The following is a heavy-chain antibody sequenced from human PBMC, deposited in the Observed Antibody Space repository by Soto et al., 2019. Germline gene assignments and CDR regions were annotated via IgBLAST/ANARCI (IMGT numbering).Heavy chain of an antibody. V-gene: IGHV3-23*01. CDR3: ANSRVSMVRGLIIIPNY. D-gene: IGHD3-10*01. J-gene: IGHJ4*02. CDR2: ISCHGDAT. Sequence: EVQLLESGGGLVQPGGSLRLSCAASGFPFTGYAMSWVRQAPGKGLEWVSAISCHGDATFYADSVKGRFTISRDNSKNTLYLHMNSLRAEDTALYYCANSRVSMVRGLIIIPNYWGQGTLVTVSS. CDR1: GFPFTGYA.